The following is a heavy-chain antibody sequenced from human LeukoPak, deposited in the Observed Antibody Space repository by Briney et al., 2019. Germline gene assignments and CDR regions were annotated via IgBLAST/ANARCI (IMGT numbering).Heavy chain of an antibody. CDR1: GGSIISNY. V-gene: IGHV4-4*07. D-gene: IGHD3-22*01. CDR2: IYGSGIT. J-gene: IGHJ6*03. CDR3: ARLKFYDSTGYSPGYYMDV. Sequence: PSETLSLTCTVSGGSIISNYWSWIRQSAGTGLEWIGRIYGSGITDYNPSLKSRVTMSLDTSRKQFSLRLTSVTAADTAVYYCARLKFYDSTGYSPGYYMDVWGKGTTVSVFS.